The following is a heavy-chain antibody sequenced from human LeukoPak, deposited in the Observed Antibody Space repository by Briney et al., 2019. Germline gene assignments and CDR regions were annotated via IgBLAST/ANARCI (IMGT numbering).Heavy chain of an antibody. V-gene: IGHV3-15*01. Sequence: GGSLRLSWLGSGFNFNDAWMNWVRQAPGKGLEWVGRVKSGGTTDDTAPMKGRFTISRDDSKRTVYLQMNSLKTEDTAMYFCTARVVTTNEFWGQGTLVTVSS. D-gene: IGHD2-21*02. J-gene: IGHJ4*02. CDR1: GFNFNDAW. CDR3: TARVVTTNEF. CDR2: VKSGGTT.